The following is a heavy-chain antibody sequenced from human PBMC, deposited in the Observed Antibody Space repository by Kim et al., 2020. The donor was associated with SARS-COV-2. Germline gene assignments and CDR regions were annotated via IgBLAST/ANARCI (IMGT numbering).Heavy chain of an antibody. J-gene: IGHJ4*02. D-gene: IGHD3-22*01. V-gene: IGHV1-18*01. CDR1: GYTFTSYG. CDR3: ATSTVDYYDSSGYFSFDY. CDR2: ISAYNGNT. Sequence: ASVKVSCKASGYTFTSYGISWVRQAPGQGLEWMGWISAYNGNTNYAQKLQGRVTMTTDTSTSTAYMELRSLRSDDTAVYYCATSTVDYYDSSGYFSFDYWGQGTLVTVSS.